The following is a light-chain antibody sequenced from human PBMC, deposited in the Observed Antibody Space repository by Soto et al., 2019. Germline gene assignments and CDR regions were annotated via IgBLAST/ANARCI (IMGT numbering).Light chain of an antibody. J-gene: IGKJ2*01. Sequence: EIVLTQSPGTLSLSPGERATLSCRASQSVSSSYLAWYQHNPGQAPMILIYGASSRATGIPDRFSGSGSGTDFTLTISGLEPEDFAVYYCQPYGSSPYTFGQGTRLEIK. CDR2: GAS. CDR3: QPYGSSPYT. CDR1: QSVSSSY. V-gene: IGKV3-20*01.